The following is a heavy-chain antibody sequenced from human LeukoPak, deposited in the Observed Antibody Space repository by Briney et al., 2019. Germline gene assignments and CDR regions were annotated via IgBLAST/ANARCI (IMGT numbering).Heavy chain of an antibody. Sequence: PSQTLSLTCSVSTAGSITGYHWNWIRQSAGEGLQWIGRADTTGNTKYNPSPKSRVIISVDTSNKQFSLKLTSVTAADTAVYYCARGGGDYVGWFDPWGQGTLVIVSS. CDR3: ARGGGDYVGWFDP. CDR1: TAGSITGYH. J-gene: IGHJ5*02. D-gene: IGHD4-17*01. V-gene: IGHV4-4*07. CDR2: ADTTGNT.